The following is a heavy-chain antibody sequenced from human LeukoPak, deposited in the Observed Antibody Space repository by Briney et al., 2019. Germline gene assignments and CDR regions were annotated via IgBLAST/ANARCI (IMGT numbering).Heavy chain of an antibody. V-gene: IGHV3-23*01. CDR3: ARDLADFWSGYYDSFDY. CDR2: INGRGIT. D-gene: IGHD3-3*01. Sequence: PGGSLRLSCTASGFTFSSYTMSWVRQAPGEGLEWLSAINGRGITYYADSVKGRFTISRDNAKNTLYLQMNSLRAEDTAVYYCARDLADFWSGYYDSFDYWGQGTLVTVSS. J-gene: IGHJ4*02. CDR1: GFTFSSYT.